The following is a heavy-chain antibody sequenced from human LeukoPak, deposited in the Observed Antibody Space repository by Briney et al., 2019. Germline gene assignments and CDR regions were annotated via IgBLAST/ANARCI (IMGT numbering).Heavy chain of an antibody. CDR2: IYYSGST. V-gene: IGHV4-59*01. D-gene: IGHD3-16*01. J-gene: IGHJ3*02. Sequence: SETLSLTCAVYGGSFSGYYWSWIRQPPGKGLEWIGYIYYSGSTNYNPSLKSRVTISVDTSKNQFSLKLSSVTAADTAVYYCARDGARAFDIWGQGTMVTVSS. CDR3: ARDGARAFDI. CDR1: GGSFSGYY.